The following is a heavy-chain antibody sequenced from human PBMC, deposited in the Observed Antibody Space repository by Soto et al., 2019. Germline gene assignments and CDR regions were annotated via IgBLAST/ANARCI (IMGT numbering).Heavy chain of an antibody. CDR3: ARDADSSSWYGEGWFDP. CDR2: LSYDGSET. D-gene: IGHD6-13*01. Sequence: GGSLRLSCVGSGFIFSNNGMHWVRQTPGKGLEWVAFLSYDGSETFYADSVKGRFTVSRDNSKNTLFLHMRNLRRDDTAVYYCARDADSSSWYGEGWFDPWGQGTLVTVSS. CDR1: GFIFSNNG. V-gene: IGHV3-30*03. J-gene: IGHJ5*02.